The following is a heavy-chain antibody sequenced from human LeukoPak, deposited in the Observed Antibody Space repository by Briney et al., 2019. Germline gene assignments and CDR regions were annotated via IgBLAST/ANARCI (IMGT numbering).Heavy chain of an antibody. CDR1: NYSISSGYY. J-gene: IGHJ1*01. Sequence: SETLSLTCTVSNYSISSGYYWGWIRQPPGKGLEWIGTIYHSGSSHYNPSLKSRVTMSLDTSKNQFSLKLSSVTAADTAVYYCSSPTGIAAAGEFFLHWGQGTLVTVSS. V-gene: IGHV4-38-2*02. CDR3: SSPTGIAAAGEFFLH. D-gene: IGHD6-13*01. CDR2: IYHSGSS.